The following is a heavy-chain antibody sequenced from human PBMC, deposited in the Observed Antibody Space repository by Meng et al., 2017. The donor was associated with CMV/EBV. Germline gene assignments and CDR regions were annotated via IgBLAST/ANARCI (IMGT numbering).Heavy chain of an antibody. CDR3: ARDLFGVVSTHTYYYYGMDV. D-gene: IGHD3-3*01. V-gene: IGHV3-7*01. J-gene: IGHJ6*02. CDR2: IKQDGSEK. CDR1: GFTFSSYW. Sequence: GEFLKISCAASGFTFSSYWMSWVRQAPGKGLEWVANIKQDGSEKYYVDSVKGRFTISRDNSKNTLYLQMNSLRAEDTAVYYCARDLFGVVSTHTYYYYGMDVWGQGTTVTVSS.